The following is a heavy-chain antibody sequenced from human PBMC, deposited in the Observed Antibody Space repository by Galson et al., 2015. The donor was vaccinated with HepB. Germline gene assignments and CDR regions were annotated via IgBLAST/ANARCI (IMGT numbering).Heavy chain of an antibody. CDR3: ARDQAIGRSGRTAIPLNYGMDV. CDR2: ISAYNGNT. Sequence: SVKVSCKASGYTFTSYGISWVRQAPGQGLEWMGWISAYNGNTNYAQKLQGRVTVTTDTSTSTAYMELRSLRSDDTAVYYCARDQAIGRSGRTAIPLNYGMDVWGQGTTVTVSS. V-gene: IGHV1-18*04. J-gene: IGHJ6*02. D-gene: IGHD1-1*01. CDR1: GYTFTSYG.